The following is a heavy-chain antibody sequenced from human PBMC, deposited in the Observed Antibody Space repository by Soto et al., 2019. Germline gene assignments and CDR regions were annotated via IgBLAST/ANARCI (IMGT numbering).Heavy chain of an antibody. J-gene: IGHJ6*02. CDR2: INPNSGGT. V-gene: IGHV1-2*04. CDR3: ARDGFPSYDLYYYYYGMDV. Sequence: GASVKVSCKASGYTFTGYYMHWVRQAPGQGLEWMGWINPNSGGTNYAQKFQGWVTMTRDTSISTAYMELSRLRSDDTAVYYCARDGFPSYDLYYYYYGMDVWGQGTTVTVSS. CDR1: GYTFTGYY. D-gene: IGHD5-18*01.